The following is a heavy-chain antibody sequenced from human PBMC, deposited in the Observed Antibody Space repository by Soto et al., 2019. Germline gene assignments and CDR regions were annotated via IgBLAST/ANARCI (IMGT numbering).Heavy chain of an antibody. V-gene: IGHV4-34*01. CDR1: DGSFSCYY. D-gene: IGHD3-3*01. CDR3: ARVNYDFWSGYSPYFDY. CDR2: INHSGST. Sequence: SETLSLTCAVYDGSFSCYYWILIRQPPGKGLEWIGEINHSGSTNYNPSLKSRVTISVDTSKNQFSLKLSSVTAADTAVYYCARVNYDFWSGYSPYFDYWGQGTLVTVSS. J-gene: IGHJ4*02.